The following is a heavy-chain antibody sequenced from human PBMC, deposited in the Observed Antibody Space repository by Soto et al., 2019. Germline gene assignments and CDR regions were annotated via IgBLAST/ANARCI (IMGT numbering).Heavy chain of an antibody. D-gene: IGHD1-7*01. CDR3: AIDHRYNWNYGWFDP. CDR2: ISGSGGST. J-gene: IGHJ5*02. V-gene: IGHV3-23*01. CDR1: GFTFSSYA. Sequence: HPGGSLRLSCAASGFTFSSYAMSWVRQAPGKGLEWVSAISGSGGSTYYADSVKGRFTISRDNSKNTLYLQMNSLRAEDTAVYYCAIDHRYNWNYGWFDPWGQGTLVTVSS.